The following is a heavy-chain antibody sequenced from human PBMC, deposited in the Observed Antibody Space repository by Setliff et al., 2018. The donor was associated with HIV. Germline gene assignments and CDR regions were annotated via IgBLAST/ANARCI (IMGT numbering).Heavy chain of an antibody. D-gene: IGHD6-19*01. J-gene: IGHJ6*03. CDR1: GYTFTGYF. V-gene: IGHV1-2*02. Sequence: ASVKVSCKASGYTFTGYFIHWVRQAPGQGLEWMACINPNSGGTMYAQNFQGRVSMTRDTSISTAYMELSSLISEDTAVYYCVRGPSSGWPAYYYYMDVWGTGTTVTVSS. CDR3: VRGPSSGWPAYYYYMDV. CDR2: INPNSGGT.